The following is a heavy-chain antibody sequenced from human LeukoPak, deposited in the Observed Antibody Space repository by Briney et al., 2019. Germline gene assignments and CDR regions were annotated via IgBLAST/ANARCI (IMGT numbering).Heavy chain of an antibody. CDR1: GGTFSSYA. CDR2: IIPIFGTA. V-gene: IGHV1-69*05. Sequence: SVKVSCKASGGTFSSYAISWVRQAPGQGLEWMGRIIPIFGTANYAQKFQGRVTITTDESTSTAYMELSSLRSGDTAVYYRAREIAAAGTYFDYWGQGTLVTVSS. D-gene: IGHD6-13*01. J-gene: IGHJ4*02. CDR3: AREIAAAGTYFDY.